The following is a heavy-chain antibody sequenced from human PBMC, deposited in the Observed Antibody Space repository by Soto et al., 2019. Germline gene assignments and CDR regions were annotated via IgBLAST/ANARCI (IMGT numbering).Heavy chain of an antibody. D-gene: IGHD2-2*01. CDR2: ISTNNGKT. J-gene: IGHJ4*02. V-gene: IGHV1-18*01. CDR1: GYTFTTYG. CDR3: GREYCSSTSCFGVDY. Sequence: QVQLVQSGAEVKKPGASVKVSCKASGYTFTTYGISWLRQAPGQGLEWMGWISTNNGKTRYAKKLQGRVTMTTDTSTSSAYMELRSLTSDDTAVYYCGREYCSSTSCFGVDYWGQGTLVTVSS.